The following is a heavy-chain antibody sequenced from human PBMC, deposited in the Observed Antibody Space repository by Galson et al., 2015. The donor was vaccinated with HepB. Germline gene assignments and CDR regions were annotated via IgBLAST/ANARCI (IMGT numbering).Heavy chain of an antibody. CDR3: ARDPYGAGNC. J-gene: IGHJ4*02. CDR1: AFSFSSFG. Sequence: SLRLSCAASAFSFSSFGMNWFRQAPGKGPEWISYIGPSGSDRKYADSVRGRFTISRDNAKNSLYLEMNSLRDEDTAVYYCARDPYGAGNCWGQGTLVTVSS. V-gene: IGHV3-48*02. CDR2: IGPSGSDR. D-gene: IGHD3-10*01.